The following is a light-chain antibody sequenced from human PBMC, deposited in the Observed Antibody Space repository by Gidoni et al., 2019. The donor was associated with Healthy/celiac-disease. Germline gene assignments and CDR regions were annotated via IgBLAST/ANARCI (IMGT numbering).Light chain of an antibody. J-gene: IGKJ5*01. CDR3: QQYDSLPRT. V-gene: IGKV1-33*01. CDR2: DAS. CDR1: QDISNY. Sequence: DIQMTQSPSSLSASVGDRVTITCQASQDISNYLNWYQQKPGKAPKLLIYDASNLETGVPSRFSGSGSGTDFTFTISSLQPEDIATYYCQQYDSLPRTFGQETRLEIK.